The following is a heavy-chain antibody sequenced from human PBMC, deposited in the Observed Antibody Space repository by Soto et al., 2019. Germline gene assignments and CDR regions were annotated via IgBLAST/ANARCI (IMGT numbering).Heavy chain of an antibody. CDR2: ISAYNGNT. D-gene: IGHD3-9*01. CDR3: AREVGDILTGYYRN. Sequence: ASVKVSCKASGYTFTSYGISWVRQAPGQGLEWMGWISAYNGNTNYAQKLQGRVTMTTDTSTCTAYMELRSLRSDDTAVYYCAREVGDILTGYYRNWGQGTLVTVSS. J-gene: IGHJ4*02. V-gene: IGHV1-18*01. CDR1: GYTFTSYG.